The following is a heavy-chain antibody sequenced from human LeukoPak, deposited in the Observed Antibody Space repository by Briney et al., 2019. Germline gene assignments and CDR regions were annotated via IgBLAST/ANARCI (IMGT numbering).Heavy chain of an antibody. CDR3: AKAPYGSGSYYTNYFDY. Sequence: PGGSLTLSCAASVFTVSSNYLSWLRQARGKGLEGVSVIYCGGSTYYADSVQGRFTISRDNSKNTLYLQMNSLRAEDTAVYYCAKAPYGSGSYYTNYFDYWGQGTLVTVSS. J-gene: IGHJ4*02. CDR2: IYCGGST. D-gene: IGHD3-10*01. CDR1: VFTVSSNY. V-gene: IGHV3-53*05.